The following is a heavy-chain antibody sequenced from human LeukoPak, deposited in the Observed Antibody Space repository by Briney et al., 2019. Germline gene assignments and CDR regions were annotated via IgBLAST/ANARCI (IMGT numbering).Heavy chain of an antibody. J-gene: IGHJ4*02. D-gene: IGHD6-19*01. Sequence: PGGSLRLSCAASGFTFDDYAMHWVRQAPGKGLEWVSGISWNSGSIGYADSVKGRFTISRGNAKNSLYLQMNSLRAEDTALYYCAKDTVAGTATFDYWGQGTLVTVSS. CDR2: ISWNSGSI. CDR1: GFTFDDYA. CDR3: AKDTVAGTATFDY. V-gene: IGHV3-9*01.